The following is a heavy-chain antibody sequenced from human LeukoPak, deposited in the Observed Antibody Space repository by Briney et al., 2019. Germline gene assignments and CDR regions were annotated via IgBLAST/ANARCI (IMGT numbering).Heavy chain of an antibody. J-gene: IGHJ4*02. D-gene: IGHD6-13*01. CDR1: GGSISSYY. Sequence: PSETLSLTCTVSGGSISSYYWSWIRQPAGKGLEWIGRIYTSGSTNYNPSLKSRVTMSVDTSKNQFSLKLGSVTAADTAVYYCARDTPPSRYSSSWYHNYWGQGTLVTVSS. CDR3: ARDTPPSRYSSSWYHNY. CDR2: IYTSGST. V-gene: IGHV4-4*07.